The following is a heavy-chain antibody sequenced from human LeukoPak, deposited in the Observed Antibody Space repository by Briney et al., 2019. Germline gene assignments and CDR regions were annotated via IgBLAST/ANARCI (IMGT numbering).Heavy chain of an antibody. CDR2: IIPIFGTA. Sequence: GASVKVSCKASGYTFSSYAISWVRQAPGQGLEWMGGIIPIFGTANYAQKFQGRVTITADKSTSTAYMELRSLRSDDTAVYYCARGFPPRRQYDSSGYYSYYFDYWGQGTLVTVSS. J-gene: IGHJ4*02. CDR3: ARGFPPRRQYDSSGYYSYYFDY. D-gene: IGHD3-22*01. V-gene: IGHV1-69*06. CDR1: GYTFSSYA.